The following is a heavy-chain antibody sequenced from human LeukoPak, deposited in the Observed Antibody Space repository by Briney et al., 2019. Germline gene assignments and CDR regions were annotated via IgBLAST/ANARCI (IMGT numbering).Heavy chain of an antibody. D-gene: IGHD2-2*01. J-gene: IGHJ2*01. V-gene: IGHV1-2*02. CDR2: INPNSGGT. Sequence: ASVKVSCKASGYTFTGYYMHWVRQAPGQGLEWMGWINPNSGGTNYAQKSQGRVTMTRDTSISTAYMELSRLRSDDTAVYYCARDLGEYCSSTSCYPNWYFDLWGRGTLVTVSS. CDR1: GYTFTGYY. CDR3: ARDLGEYCSSTSCYPNWYFDL.